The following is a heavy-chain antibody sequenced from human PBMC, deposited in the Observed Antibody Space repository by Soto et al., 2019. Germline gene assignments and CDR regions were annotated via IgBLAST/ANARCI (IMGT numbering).Heavy chain of an antibody. Sequence: GGSLRLSCAASGFTFSSYAMHWVRQAPGKGLEWVAVISYDGSNKYYADSVKGRFTISRDNSKNTLYLQMNSLRAEDTAVYYCARVRSDFWSGYYTSNYYGMDAWGQGTTVTVSS. CDR2: ISYDGSNK. D-gene: IGHD3-3*01. CDR1: GFTFSSYA. J-gene: IGHJ6*02. CDR3: ARVRSDFWSGYYTSNYYGMDA. V-gene: IGHV3-30-3*01.